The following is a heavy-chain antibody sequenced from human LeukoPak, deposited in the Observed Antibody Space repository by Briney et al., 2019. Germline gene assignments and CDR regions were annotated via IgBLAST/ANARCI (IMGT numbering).Heavy chain of an antibody. J-gene: IGHJ4*02. V-gene: IGHV4-4*07. CDR2: IYTSASGST. CDR3: ARDLKWSYGTEY. D-gene: IGHD1-26*01. Sequence: SETLSLTCTVSGGSISDYYWSWIRQPAGKGLEWIGHIYTSASGSTNYNPSLKSPVTMSVDASKNQLSLRLSSVTAADTAGYYCARDLKWSYGTEYWGQGTLVTVSS. CDR1: GGSISDYY.